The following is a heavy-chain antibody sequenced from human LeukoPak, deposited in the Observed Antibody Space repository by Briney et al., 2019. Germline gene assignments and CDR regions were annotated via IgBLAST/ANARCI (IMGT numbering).Heavy chain of an antibody. Sequence: GGSLRLSCAASGFTFSSYAMSWVRQAPGKGLEWVSAISGSGGSTYYADSVKGRFTISRDNSKNTLYLQMNSLRAEDTAVYYCAKDRSNYYESNGDAFDIWGQGTMVTVSS. CDR3: AKDRSNYYESNGDAFDI. V-gene: IGHV3-23*01. CDR1: GFTFSSYA. D-gene: IGHD3-22*01. CDR2: ISGSGGST. J-gene: IGHJ3*02.